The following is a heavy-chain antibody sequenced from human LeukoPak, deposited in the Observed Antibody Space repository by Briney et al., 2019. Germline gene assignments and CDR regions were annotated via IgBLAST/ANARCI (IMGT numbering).Heavy chain of an antibody. V-gene: IGHV3-66*01. J-gene: IGHJ6*03. CDR2: IYSGGST. Sequence: GGSLRLSCAASEFSVGSNYMTWVRQAPGKGLEWVSLIYSGGSTYYADSVKGRFTISRDNSKNTLYLQMNSLRAEDTAVYYCAKNVLLWFGELRKEYYYYMDVWGKGTTVTVSS. CDR3: AKNVLLWFGELRKEYYYYMDV. D-gene: IGHD3-10*01. CDR1: EFSVGSNY.